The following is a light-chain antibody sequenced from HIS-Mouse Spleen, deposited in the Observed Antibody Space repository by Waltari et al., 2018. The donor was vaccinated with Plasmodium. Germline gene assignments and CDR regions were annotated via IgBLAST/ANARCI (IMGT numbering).Light chain of an antibody. CDR2: GAS. Sequence: EIVMTQSPATLSVPPGERATLSCRASQSVSSNLAWYQQKPGQAPRLLIYGASTRATGIPASFSGSGSGTEFTLTISSLQSEDFAVYYCQQYNNWPPEGAFGPGTKVDIK. V-gene: IGKV3-15*01. CDR1: QSVSSN. CDR3: QQYNNWPPEGA. J-gene: IGKJ3*01.